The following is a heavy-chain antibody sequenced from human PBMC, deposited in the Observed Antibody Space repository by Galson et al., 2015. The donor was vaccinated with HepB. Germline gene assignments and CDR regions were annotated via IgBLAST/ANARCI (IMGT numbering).Heavy chain of an antibody. V-gene: IGHV3-53*01. CDR3: VRDVGGNPVGIDY. CDR1: GFTVSNEY. Sequence: SLRLSCAASGFTVSNEYMRWVRQAPGKGLEWVSVIYSGGSTYYGDSVKGRFTISRDKSKNTLYLHMNSLKAEDTAVYYCVRDVGGNPVGIDYWGQGTLFTVTA. D-gene: IGHD4-23*01. CDR2: IYSGGST. J-gene: IGHJ4*02.